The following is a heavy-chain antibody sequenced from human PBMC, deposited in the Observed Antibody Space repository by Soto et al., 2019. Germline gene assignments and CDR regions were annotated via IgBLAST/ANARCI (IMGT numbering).Heavy chain of an antibody. CDR3: ARDHTAVVAHYYGMDV. D-gene: IGHD2-15*01. Sequence: PGGSLRLSCAASGFTFSSYAMHWVRQAPGKGLEGVAVISYDGSNKYYADSVKGRFTISRDNSKNTLYLQMNSLRAEDTAVYYCARDHTAVVAHYYGMDVWGQGTTVTVSS. CDR1: GFTFSSYA. CDR2: ISYDGSNK. V-gene: IGHV3-30-3*01. J-gene: IGHJ6*02.